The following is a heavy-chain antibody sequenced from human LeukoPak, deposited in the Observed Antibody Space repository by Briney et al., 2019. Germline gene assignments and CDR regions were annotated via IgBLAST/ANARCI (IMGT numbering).Heavy chain of an antibody. CDR3: ARHFVDYSPVVTGLFDY. J-gene: IGHJ4*02. D-gene: IGHD4-23*01. Sequence: GGSLRLSCAASGFTFSDYYMSWIRQAPGKGLEWVSYISSSGSTIYYADSVKGRFTISRDNAKNSLYLQMNSLRAEDTAVYYCARHFVDYSPVVTGLFDYWGQGTLVTVSS. CDR1: GFTFSDYY. V-gene: IGHV3-11*01. CDR2: ISSSGSTI.